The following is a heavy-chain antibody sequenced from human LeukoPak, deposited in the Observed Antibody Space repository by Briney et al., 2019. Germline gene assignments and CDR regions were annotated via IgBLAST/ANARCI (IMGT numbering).Heavy chain of an antibody. CDR2: IYYSGST. Sequence: SETLSLTCTVSGGSISSGGYYWSWIRQHPGKGLEWFGYIYYSGSTYYNPSLKSRVTISVDTSKNQFSLKLSSVTAADTDVYFCARAGRPGYLFDYWGQGTLVTVSS. D-gene: IGHD2-15*01. V-gene: IGHV4-31*03. J-gene: IGHJ4*02. CDR1: GGSISSGGYY. CDR3: ARAGRPGYLFDY.